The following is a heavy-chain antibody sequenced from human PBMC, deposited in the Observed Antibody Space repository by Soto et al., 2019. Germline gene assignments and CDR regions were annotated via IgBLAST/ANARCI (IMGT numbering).Heavy chain of an antibody. J-gene: IGHJ4*02. CDR2: IYYSGST. CDR3: AVGAVEYSSSSGDFFDY. CDR1: GGSISSYY. Sequence: SETLSLTCTVSGGSISSYYWSWIRQPPGKGLEWIGYIYYSGSTNYNPSLKSRVTISVDTSKNQFSLKLSSVTAADTAVYYCAVGAVEYSSSSGDFFDYWGQGTLVTVSS. D-gene: IGHD6-6*01. V-gene: IGHV4-59*08.